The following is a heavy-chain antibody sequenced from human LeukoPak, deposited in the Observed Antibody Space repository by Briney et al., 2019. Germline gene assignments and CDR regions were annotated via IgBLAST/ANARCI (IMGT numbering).Heavy chain of an antibody. Sequence: GGSLRLSCAASGFTFSSYEMNWVRQAPGKGLEWVSAISGSRGTTYYADSVKGRFTISRDNSKNTLYLQMNRLRAEDTAAYYCAKDAYLGSNWLDPWGQGTLVTVSS. CDR3: AKDAYLGSNWLDP. D-gene: IGHD7-27*01. J-gene: IGHJ5*02. V-gene: IGHV3-23*01. CDR2: ISGSRGTT. CDR1: GFTFSSYE.